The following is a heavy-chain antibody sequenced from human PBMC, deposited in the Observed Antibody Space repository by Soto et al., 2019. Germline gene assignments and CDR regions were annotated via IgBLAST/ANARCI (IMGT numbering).Heavy chain of an antibody. CDR2: ISAYNGNT. D-gene: IGHD3-3*01. Sequence: ASVKVSCKASGYTFTSYGISWVLQAPGQGLEWMGWISAYNGNTNYAQKLQGRVTMTTDTSTSTAYMELRSLRSDDTAVYYCARDSYDFWSGYDAFDIWGQGTMVTVSS. CDR3: ARDSYDFWSGYDAFDI. J-gene: IGHJ3*02. CDR1: GYTFTSYG. V-gene: IGHV1-18*01.